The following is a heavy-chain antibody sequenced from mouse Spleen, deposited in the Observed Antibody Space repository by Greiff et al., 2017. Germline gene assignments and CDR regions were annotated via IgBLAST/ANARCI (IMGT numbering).Heavy chain of an antibody. CDR3: ASSYYGSSYWYFDV. J-gene: IGHJ1*01. Sequence: QVQLKESGPELVKPGASVRISCKASGYTFTSYYIHWVKQRPGQGLEWIGWIYPGNVNTKYNEKFKGKATLTADKSSSTAYMQLSSLTSEDSAVYFCASSYYGSSYWYFDVWGAGTTVTVSS. CDR1: GYTFTSYY. D-gene: IGHD1-1*01. CDR2: IYPGNVNT. V-gene: IGHV1S56*01.